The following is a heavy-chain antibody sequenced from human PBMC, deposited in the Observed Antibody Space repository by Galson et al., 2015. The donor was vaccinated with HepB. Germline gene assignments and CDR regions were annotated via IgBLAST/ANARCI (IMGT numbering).Heavy chain of an antibody. CDR3: ARDRLGYYGMDV. CDR2: ISSSGSNV. CDR1: GFSFSSYS. D-gene: IGHD6-19*01. Sequence: SLRLSCAASGFSFSSYSMNWVRRAPGKGLEWVSYISSSGSNVYYADSVEGRFIISRDSAKYSLYLQINSLGDEDTAVYYCARDRLGYYGMDVWGQGTTVTVSS. J-gene: IGHJ6*02. V-gene: IGHV3-48*02.